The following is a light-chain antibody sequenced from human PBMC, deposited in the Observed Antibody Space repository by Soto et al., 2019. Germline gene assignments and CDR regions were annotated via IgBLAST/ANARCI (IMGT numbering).Light chain of an antibody. J-gene: IGLJ2*01. Sequence: QSALTQPPSASGSPGQSVTISCTGTSSDVGGYNYVSWYQHHPGKVPKLMIYQVTERPSGVPDRFSGSKSGDTASLTVSGLQAEDEAVYSCSSVAGSNGFNVVFGGGTKVTVL. CDR1: SSDVGGYNY. V-gene: IGLV2-8*01. CDR2: QVT. CDR3: SSVAGSNGFNVV.